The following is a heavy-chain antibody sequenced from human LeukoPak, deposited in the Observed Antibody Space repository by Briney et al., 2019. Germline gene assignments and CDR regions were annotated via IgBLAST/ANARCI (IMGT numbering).Heavy chain of an antibody. CDR1: GFTFSSYA. D-gene: IGHD4-23*01. V-gene: IGHV3-23*01. J-gene: IGHJ6*02. Sequence: GGSLRLSCAASGFTFSSYAMSWVRQAPGKGLEWVSAISGSGGTTYYADSVKGRFTISRDNSKNTLYLQMNSLRAEDTAVYYCAKPKGTTTVVTPYYYGMDVWGQGTTVTVSS. CDR2: ISGSGGTT. CDR3: AKPKGTTTVVTPYYYGMDV.